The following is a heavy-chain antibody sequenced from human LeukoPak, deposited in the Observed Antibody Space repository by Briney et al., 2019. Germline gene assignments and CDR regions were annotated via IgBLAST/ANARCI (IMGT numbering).Heavy chain of an antibody. V-gene: IGHV1-69*05. D-gene: IGHD3-3*01. Sequence: SVKVSCKASVCTFSSYAISWVRQAPGQGLEWMGRIIPIFGTANYAQKFQGRVTITTDESTSTAYMELSSLRSEDTAVYYCARVSYYDFWSSDYWGQGTLVTVFS. J-gene: IGHJ4*02. CDR1: VCTFSSYA. CDR3: ARVSYYDFWSSDY. CDR2: IIPIFGTA.